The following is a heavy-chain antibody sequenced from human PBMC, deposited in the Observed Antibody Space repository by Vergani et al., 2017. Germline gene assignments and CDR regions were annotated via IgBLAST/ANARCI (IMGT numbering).Heavy chain of an antibody. CDR2: ISASGNA. D-gene: IGHD2-15*01. J-gene: IGHJ3*01. CDR3: ARRSGGYYSGGKVHPLRTAFDV. V-gene: IGHV4-61*02. Sequence: QVQLQASGPGRVKPSQTLSLTCTMSGGSISAGYYFWSWIRQPAGKGLEWLGHISASGNASHSPNLKTRVSMSVDKSTNQFSLTVTDLTAADTAIYFCARRSGGYYSGGKVHPLRTAFDVWGHGTVVTVSS. CDR1: GGSISAGYYF.